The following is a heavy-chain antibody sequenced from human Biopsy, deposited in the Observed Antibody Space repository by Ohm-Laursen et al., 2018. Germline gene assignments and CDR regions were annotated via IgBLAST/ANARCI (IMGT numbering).Heavy chain of an antibody. Sequence: SETLSLTCLVSGGSISNNNYYWGWIRQPPGKGLVWIGSIFYRGSTHYKPSLKSRVNISVDTSKNQFSLKLNSVTAADTAVYYCARDYDTSGYYYVSWGQGTLVTVSS. J-gene: IGHJ5*02. V-gene: IGHV4-39*01. CDR1: GGSISNNNYY. CDR2: IFYRGST. D-gene: IGHD3-22*01. CDR3: ARDYDTSGYYYVS.